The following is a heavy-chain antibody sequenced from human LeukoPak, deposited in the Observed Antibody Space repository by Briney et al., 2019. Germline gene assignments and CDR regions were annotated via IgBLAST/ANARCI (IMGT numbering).Heavy chain of an antibody. CDR1: GGSISIYY. J-gene: IGHJ5*02. CDR2: TYNSGST. D-gene: IGHD3-3*01. V-gene: IGHV4-59*12. CDR3: ASGLRFLEWYNWFDP. Sequence: PSETLSLTCTVSGGSISIYYWSWIRQPPGKGLEWIGYTYNSGSTNYNPSLKSRVTISVDTSKNQFSLKLSSVTAANTAVYYCASGLRFLEWYNWFDPWGQGTLVTVSS.